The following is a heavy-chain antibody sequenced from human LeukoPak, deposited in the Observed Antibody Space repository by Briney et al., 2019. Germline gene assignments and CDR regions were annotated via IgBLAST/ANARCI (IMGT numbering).Heavy chain of an antibody. CDR2: IYYSGST. D-gene: IGHD2-2*03. J-gene: IGHJ4*02. CDR1: GGSISSGDYY. V-gene: IGHV4-30-4*08. Sequence: NSSETLSLTCTVSGGSISSGDYYWSWFRQPPGKGLEWIGYIYYSGSTNYNPSLKSRVTISVDTSKNQFSLKLSSVTAADTAVYYCARSSPVGSYFDYWGQGTLVTVSS. CDR3: ARSSPVGSYFDY.